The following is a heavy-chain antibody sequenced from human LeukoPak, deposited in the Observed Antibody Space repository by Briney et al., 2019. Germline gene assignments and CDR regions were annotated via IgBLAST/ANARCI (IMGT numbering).Heavy chain of an antibody. J-gene: IGHJ4*02. CDR2: ISRSGGSS. CDR3: SKKGQSEDYGKPG. D-gene: IGHD4-17*01. V-gene: IGHV3-23*01. CDR1: GFTLGTYD. Sequence: GGSLRLSCAASGFTLGTYDMYWVRQAPGKGLECVSSISRSGGSSYYADSVKGRFTISRDNSKNTLYLQMSSLRADDTAVYYCSKKGQSEDYGKPGWGQGTLVTVSS.